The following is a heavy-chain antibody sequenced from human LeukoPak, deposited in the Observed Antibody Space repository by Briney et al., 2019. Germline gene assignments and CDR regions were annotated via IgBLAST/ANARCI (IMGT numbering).Heavy chain of an antibody. CDR3: ASASTVTTPIVY. J-gene: IGHJ4*02. CDR1: GGTFSSYA. Sequence: SVTVSCTASGGTFSSYAISWVRQAPGQGLEWMGRIIPILGIANYAQKFQGRVTITADKSTSTAYMELSSLRSEDTAVYYCASASTVTTPIVYWGQGTLVTVSS. V-gene: IGHV1-69*04. D-gene: IGHD4-17*01. CDR2: IIPILGIA.